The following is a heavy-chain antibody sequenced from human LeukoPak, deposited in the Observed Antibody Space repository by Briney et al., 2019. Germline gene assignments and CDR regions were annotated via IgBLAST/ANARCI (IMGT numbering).Heavy chain of an antibody. CDR2: ISGSGGST. V-gene: IGHV3-23*01. J-gene: IGHJ4*02. CDR1: GFTFSSYA. D-gene: IGHD5-18*01. CDR3: AKVADPIQLWAYFDY. Sequence: GGSLRLSCAASGFTFSSYAMSWVRQAPGKGLEWVSAISGSGGSTYYADSVKGRFTISRDNSKNTLYLQMNSLRAEDTAVYYCAKVADPIQLWAYFDYWSQGTLVTVSS.